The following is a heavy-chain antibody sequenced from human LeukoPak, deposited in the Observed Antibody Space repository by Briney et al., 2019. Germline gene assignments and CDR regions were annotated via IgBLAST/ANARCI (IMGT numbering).Heavy chain of an antibody. CDR2: ISGSGDST. J-gene: IGHJ4*02. CDR3: ARLAYCGGDCYTRFDY. D-gene: IGHD2-21*02. V-gene: IGHV3-23*01. CDR1: GFTFNSYA. Sequence: PGGSLRLSCAASGFTFNSYAMSWVRQAPGKGLEWVSAISGSGDSTYYADSVKGRFTISRDNSKSTLYLQMNSLRAEDTAIYYCARLAYCGGDCYTRFDYWGQGTLVTVSS.